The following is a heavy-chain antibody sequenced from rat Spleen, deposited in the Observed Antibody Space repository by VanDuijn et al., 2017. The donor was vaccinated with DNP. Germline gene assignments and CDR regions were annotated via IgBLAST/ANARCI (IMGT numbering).Heavy chain of an antibody. Sequence: EVQLQESGPGLAKPSQSLSLTCSVTGYSITSDYWGWIRKFPGNKMEWIGLISYSGGTSYNPSLKSRISITRDTSKNQFFLQLNSVTTEDTATYYCARHRTIMPYYYAMDAWGQGASVTVSS. CDR1: GYSITSDY. CDR2: ISYSGGT. J-gene: IGHJ4*01. D-gene: IGHD1-5*01. CDR3: ARHRTIMPYYYAMDA. V-gene: IGHV3-1*01.